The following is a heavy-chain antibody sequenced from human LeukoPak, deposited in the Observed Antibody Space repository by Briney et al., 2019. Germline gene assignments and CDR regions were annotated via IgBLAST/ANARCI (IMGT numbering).Heavy chain of an antibody. CDR1: GYTFTGYY. V-gene: IGHV1-2*02. Sequence: ASVRVSCKASGYTFTGYYMHWVRQAPGQGLEWMGWINPNSGGTNYAQKFQGRVTMTRDTSISTAYMELSRLRSDDTAVYYCARVRVGATTRGFDYWGQGTLVTVS. CDR3: ARVRVGATTRGFDY. CDR2: INPNSGGT. D-gene: IGHD1-26*01. J-gene: IGHJ4*02.